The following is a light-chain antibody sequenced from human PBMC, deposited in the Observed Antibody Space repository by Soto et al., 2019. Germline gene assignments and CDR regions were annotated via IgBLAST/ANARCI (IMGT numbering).Light chain of an antibody. J-gene: IGLJ1*01. CDR2: EVN. CDR3: RSFSSGTTPFV. CDR1: NSDIGDRNY. V-gene: IGLV2-14*01. Sequence: QSALTQPASVSGSPGQSITISCTGANSDIGDRNYVSWYQQYPGKAPKVIIYEVNYRPSGVSYRFSGSKSGTAASLTISGLQAEDEADYYCRSFSSGTTPFVFGGGTKVTVL.